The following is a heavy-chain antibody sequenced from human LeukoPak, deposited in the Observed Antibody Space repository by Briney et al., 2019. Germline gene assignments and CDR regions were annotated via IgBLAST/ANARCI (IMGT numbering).Heavy chain of an antibody. CDR2: TYYSGST. J-gene: IGHJ4*02. CDR3: ARGPPYDSSGYYYNY. CDR1: GGSISIGGYY. D-gene: IGHD3-22*01. Sequence: PSETLSLTCTVSGGSISIGGYYWSWIRQLPGKGLEWIVYTYYSGSTFYNPSLKSRVRISVDTSKNQFSLSLSSVTAADTAVYYCARGPPYDSSGYYYNYWGQGTLVTVSS. V-gene: IGHV4-31*03.